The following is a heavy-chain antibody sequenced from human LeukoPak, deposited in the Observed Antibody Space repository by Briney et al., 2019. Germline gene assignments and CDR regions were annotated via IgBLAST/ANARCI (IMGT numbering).Heavy chain of an antibody. D-gene: IGHD3-10*01. V-gene: IGHV4-59*12. Sequence: SETLSLTCTVSGGSISSYYWSWIRQPPGKGLEWIGNIYYSGSTNYNPSLKSRVTISVDTSKNQFSLKLSSVTAADTAVYYCARGQGTMVRGVPRGNWFDPWGQGTLVTVSS. CDR2: IYYSGST. CDR1: GGSISSYY. CDR3: ARGQGTMVRGVPRGNWFDP. J-gene: IGHJ5*02.